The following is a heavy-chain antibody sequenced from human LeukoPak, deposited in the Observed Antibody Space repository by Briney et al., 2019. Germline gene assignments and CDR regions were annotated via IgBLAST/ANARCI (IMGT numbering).Heavy chain of an antibody. CDR1: GFTFSSYS. V-gene: IGHV3-21*01. CDR3: ARVVVAGPYNWFDP. D-gene: IGHD6-19*01. Sequence: GGSLRLSCAASGFTFSSYSMNWVRQAPGKGLEWVSSISSSSSYIYYADSVKGRFTISRDNAKNSLYLQMNSLRAEDMAVYYCARVVVAGPYNWFDPWGQGTLVAVSS. J-gene: IGHJ5*02. CDR2: ISSSSSYI.